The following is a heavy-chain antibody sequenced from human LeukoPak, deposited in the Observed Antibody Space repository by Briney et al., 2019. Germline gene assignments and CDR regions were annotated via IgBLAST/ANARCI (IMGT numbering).Heavy chain of an antibody. CDR1: GGSISSGSYY. D-gene: IGHD1-1*01. J-gene: IGHJ3*02. Sequence: SQTLSLTCTVSGGSISSGSYYWSWIRQLPGKGLEWIGSIYHSGSTYYNPSLKSRVTISVDTFKNQFSLKLSSVTAADTAVYYCARAIQLERHDAFDIWGQGRMVTVSS. CDR3: ARAIQLERHDAFDI. V-gene: IGHV4-39*07. CDR2: IYHSGST.